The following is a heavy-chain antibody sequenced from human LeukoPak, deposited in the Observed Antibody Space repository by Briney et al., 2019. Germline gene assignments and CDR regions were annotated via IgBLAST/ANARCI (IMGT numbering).Heavy chain of an antibody. CDR1: GFTVSRYY. CDR3: ARAAYGSNGYTAEVADY. CDR2: IYSDGST. D-gene: IGHD3-22*01. Sequence: GGSLRLSCAASGFTVSRYYMSWVRQAPGKGLQWVSVIYSDGSTYHADSVKGRFTISRDNSKNTLYLQMNSLRAEDTAVYYCARAAYGSNGYTAEVADYWGQGTLVTVSS. V-gene: IGHV3-53*01. J-gene: IGHJ4*02.